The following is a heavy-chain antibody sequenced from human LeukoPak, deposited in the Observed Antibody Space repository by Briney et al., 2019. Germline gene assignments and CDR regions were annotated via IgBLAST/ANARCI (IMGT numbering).Heavy chain of an antibody. Sequence: PSETLSLTCAVSGYSISSGYYWGWTRQPPGKGLEWIGSIYHSGSTYYNPSLKSRVTISVDTSKNQFSLKLSSVTAADTAVYYCARLNMIVVVIFDYWGQGTLVTVSS. V-gene: IGHV4-38-2*01. CDR3: ARLNMIVVVIFDY. J-gene: IGHJ4*02. CDR2: IYHSGST. CDR1: GYSISSGYY. D-gene: IGHD3-22*01.